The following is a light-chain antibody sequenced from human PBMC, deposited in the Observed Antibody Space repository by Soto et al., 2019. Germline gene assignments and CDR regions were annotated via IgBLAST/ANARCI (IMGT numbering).Light chain of an antibody. CDR2: DTS. Sequence: EFVMIQSPATLSVSPGEVATLSWMSSQGIGDTLAWYQHKPGQTPRLLIYDTSTRATGVPTRFSGSRSGAEFTLTISSLEPEDFAVYYCHQRSNWPPITFGQGTRLEI. CDR3: HQRSNWPPIT. CDR1: QGIGDT. V-gene: IGKV3-11*01. J-gene: IGKJ5*01.